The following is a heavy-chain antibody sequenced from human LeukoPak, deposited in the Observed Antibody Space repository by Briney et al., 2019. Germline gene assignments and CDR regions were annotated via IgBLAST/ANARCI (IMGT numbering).Heavy chain of an antibody. Sequence: SQTLSLTCTVSGGSISSGDYYWSWIRQPPGKGLEWIGYIYYSGSTYYNPSLKSRVTISVDTSKNQFSLKLSSVTAADTAVYYCARDTTYYGSGSFVLWGQGTLVTVSS. CDR2: IYYSGST. V-gene: IGHV4-30-4*01. J-gene: IGHJ4*02. D-gene: IGHD3-10*01. CDR1: GGSISSGDYY. CDR3: ARDTTYYGSGSFVL.